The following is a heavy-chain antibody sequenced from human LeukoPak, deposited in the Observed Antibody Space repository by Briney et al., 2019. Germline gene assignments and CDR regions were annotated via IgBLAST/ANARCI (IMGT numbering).Heavy chain of an antibody. J-gene: IGHJ4*02. CDR3: ARSSGTGTFSY. CDR1: GGSVSSGSHY. Sequence: SETLSLTCTVSGGSVSSGSHYWSWMRQPPGKGLEWIGYIYHSGSTNYNPSLKSRVTISVDTSKNQFSLKLSSVTAADTAVYYCARSSGTGTFSYWGQGTLVTVSS. D-gene: IGHD6-25*01. CDR2: IYHSGST. V-gene: IGHV4-61*01.